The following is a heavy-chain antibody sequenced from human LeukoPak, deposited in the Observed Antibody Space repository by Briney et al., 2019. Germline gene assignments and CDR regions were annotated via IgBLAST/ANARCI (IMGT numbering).Heavy chain of an antibody. V-gene: IGHV1-69*04. CDR3: ARDLAITVAGGQELYP. J-gene: IGHJ5*02. CDR2: IIPILGIA. CDR1: GGTFSSYA. Sequence: ASVKVSCKASGGTFSSYAISWVRQAPGQGLEWMGRIIPILGIANYAQKFQGRVTITADKSTSTAYMELSSLRSEDTAVYYCARDLAITVAGGQELYPWGQGTLVTVSS. D-gene: IGHD6-19*01.